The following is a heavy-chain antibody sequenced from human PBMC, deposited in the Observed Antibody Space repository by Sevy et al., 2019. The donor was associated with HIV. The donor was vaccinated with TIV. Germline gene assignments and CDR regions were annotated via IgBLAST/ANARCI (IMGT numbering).Heavy chain of an antibody. CDR1: GFTFSDAW. CDR3: TTDRQLVHFDY. D-gene: IGHD6-6*01. CDR2: IKSQTYGGTA. Sequence: GGSLRLSCATSGFTFSDAWMSWVRQTPGKGLECVGRIKSQTYGGTADYAAFVKGRFTISRDDSIGTLYLQMSSLKSDDTGVYYCTTDRQLVHFDYWGQGTLVTVSS. V-gene: IGHV3-15*01. J-gene: IGHJ4*02.